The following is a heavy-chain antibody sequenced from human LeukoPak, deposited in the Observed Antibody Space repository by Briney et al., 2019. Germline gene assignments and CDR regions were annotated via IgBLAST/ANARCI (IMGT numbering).Heavy chain of an antibody. Sequence: PGGSLRLSCAASGFTFSNYAMNWVRQAPGKGLEWVSVISTSGSGTYYADSVKGRFAISRDNSRNTLYLQMSRLRADDTAVYYCAREGCSTTSCYHYDYWGQGTLVTVSS. CDR3: AREGCSTTSCYHYDY. D-gene: IGHD2-2*01. CDR1: GFTFSNYA. CDR2: ISTSGSGT. V-gene: IGHV3-23*01. J-gene: IGHJ4*02.